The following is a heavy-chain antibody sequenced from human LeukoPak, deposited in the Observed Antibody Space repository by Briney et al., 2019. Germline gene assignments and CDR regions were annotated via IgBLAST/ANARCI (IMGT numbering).Heavy chain of an antibody. CDR3: ARMGYSGYSFPFYYMDV. V-gene: IGHV1-8*01. CDR1: GYSFTKFD. CDR2: MNPDIGNT. D-gene: IGHD5-12*01. Sequence: GASVKVSCNASGYSFTKFDVNWVRQATGQGLAWMGWMNPDIGNTDHAQQFQGRATMTRDTSINTPYLEQSSLTSDDTAVYYCARMGYSGYSFPFYYMDVWGK. J-gene: IGHJ6*03.